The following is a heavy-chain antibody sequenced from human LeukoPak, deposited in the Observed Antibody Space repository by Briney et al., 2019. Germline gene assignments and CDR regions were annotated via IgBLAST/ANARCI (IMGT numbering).Heavy chain of an antibody. Sequence: SVKVSCKASGGTFSSYAISWVRQAPGQGLEWMGGIIPIFDTANYAQKFQGRVTITADESTSTAYMELSSLRSEDTAVYYCARDRGIAAAGKDFDYWGQGTLVTVSS. V-gene: IGHV1-69*13. CDR2: IIPIFDTA. J-gene: IGHJ4*02. CDR3: ARDRGIAAAGKDFDY. CDR1: GGTFSSYA. D-gene: IGHD6-13*01.